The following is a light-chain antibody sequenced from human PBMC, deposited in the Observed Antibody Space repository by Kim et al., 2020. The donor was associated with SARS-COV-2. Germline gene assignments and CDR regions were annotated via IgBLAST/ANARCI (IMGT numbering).Light chain of an antibody. CDR3: LQATHFPRT. Sequence: DIVMTQTPLSLPVILGQSASISCRSSQGLVHDDGDTYLSWLHRRPGQPPRLLIHQISNRISGVPDRFRGSGAGANFTLEINGVEADDVGVYYCLQATHFPRTFGQGTKLEI. CDR1: QGLVHDDGDTY. J-gene: IGKJ1*01. CDR2: QIS. V-gene: IGKV2-24*01.